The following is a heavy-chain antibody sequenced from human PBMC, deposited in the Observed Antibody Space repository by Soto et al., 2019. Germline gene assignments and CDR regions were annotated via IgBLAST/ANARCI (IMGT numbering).Heavy chain of an antibody. D-gene: IGHD2-15*01. J-gene: IGHJ3*01. Sequence: GGTLRLSCAASGFTFSDHYMDWVCQAPGTGLEWVGRIRNKANTYTTEYATYVKGRFTISRDDSKNSLYLQMNTLKTEDTAVYSCARWQFRGGSCYSHPFDFWGPGTLVALS. CDR3: ARWQFRGGSCYSHPFDF. CDR1: GFTFSDHY. V-gene: IGHV3-72*01. CDR2: IRNKANTYTT.